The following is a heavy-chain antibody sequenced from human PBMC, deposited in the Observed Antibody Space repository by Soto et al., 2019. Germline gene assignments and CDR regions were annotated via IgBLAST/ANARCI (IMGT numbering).Heavy chain of an antibody. D-gene: IGHD6-13*01. J-gene: IGHJ6*02. Sequence: PSETLSLTCTVSGGSISSYYWSWVRQPPGKGLEWIGYIYYSGSTNYNPSLKSRVTISVDTSKNQFSLKLSSVTAADTAVYYCARMGVLGIAAAAVDKGFYYHGRDVWGQGTTVTVTS. CDR3: ARMGVLGIAAAAVDKGFYYHGRDV. CDR1: GGSISSYY. V-gene: IGHV4-59*01. CDR2: IYYSGST.